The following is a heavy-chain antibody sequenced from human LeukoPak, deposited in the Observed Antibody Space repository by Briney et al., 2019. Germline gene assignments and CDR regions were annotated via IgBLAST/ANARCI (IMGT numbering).Heavy chain of an antibody. CDR3: AGCSGGSCYSGNTFDI. V-gene: IGHV3-23*01. J-gene: IGHJ3*02. CDR1: GFTFSSSA. D-gene: IGHD2-15*01. CDR2: ISDSGGST. Sequence: PGGSLRLSCAASGFTFSSSAMTWVRQAPGKGLEWVSSISDSGGSTLYADSVKGRFTISRDNSKNTLYLQMNSLRAEDTAVFYCAGCSGGSCYSGNTFDIWGQGTMVTISS.